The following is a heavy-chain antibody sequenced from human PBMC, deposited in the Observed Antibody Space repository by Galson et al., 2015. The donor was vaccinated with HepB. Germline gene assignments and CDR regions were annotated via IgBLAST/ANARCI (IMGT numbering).Heavy chain of an antibody. D-gene: IGHD1-26*01. V-gene: IGHV3-30*18. CDR3: AKDEGGDDYGDY. CDR1: GFTFSSYG. CDR2: ISYDGSNK. J-gene: IGHJ4*02. Sequence: SLRLSCAASGFTFSSYGMHWVRQAPGKGLEWVAVISYDGSNKYYADSVKGRFTISRDNSKNTLYLQMNSLRAEDTAVYYCAKDEGGDDYGDYWGQGTLVTVSS.